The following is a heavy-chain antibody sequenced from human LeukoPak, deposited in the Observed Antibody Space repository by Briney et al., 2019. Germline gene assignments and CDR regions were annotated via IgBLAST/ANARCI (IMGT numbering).Heavy chain of an antibody. CDR3: ARSSGWWSLDY. CDR2: FDTGFGT. Sequence: GGSLRLSCAASGFTFSTASLHWVRPAPGRGLAWVSAFDTGFGTYYPDSLKGRFTISRDNSKNTLFLQMNSLRAEDTAVYYCARSSGWWSLDYWGQGTLVTVSS. J-gene: IGHJ4*02. D-gene: IGHD6-19*01. V-gene: IGHV3-23*01. CDR1: GFTFSTAS.